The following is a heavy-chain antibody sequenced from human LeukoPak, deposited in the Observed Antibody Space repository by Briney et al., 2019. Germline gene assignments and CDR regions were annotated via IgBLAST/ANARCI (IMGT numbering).Heavy chain of an antibody. CDR1: GYTFTSYD. V-gene: IGHV1-8*03. Sequence: ASVKVSCKASGYTFTSYDINWVRQATGQGLEWMGWMNPNSGNTGYAQKFQGRVTITRNTSISTAYMELSSLRSEDTAVYYCARVGQRGFDYYYYYYMDVWGKGTTVTVSS. D-gene: IGHD3-22*01. J-gene: IGHJ6*03. CDR2: MNPNSGNT. CDR3: ARVGQRGFDYYYYYYMDV.